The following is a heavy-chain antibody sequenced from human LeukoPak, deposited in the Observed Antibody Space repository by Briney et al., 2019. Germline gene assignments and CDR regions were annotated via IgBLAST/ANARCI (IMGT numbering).Heavy chain of an antibody. D-gene: IGHD6-13*01. CDR3: ARAPLSSSWYVLRANLDH. CDR1: VFTFSSYS. J-gene: IGHJ4*02. CDR2: ISSSSRYI. Sequence: GGSLRLSCAPSVFTFSSYSMNWVPQAPGGGVGCVSSISSSSRYIYYADSVRGRCTISRDNAQNTLYLQINSLIAEDTAVYYFARAPLSSSWYVLRANLDHWGQGTLVTVSS. V-gene: IGHV3-21*01.